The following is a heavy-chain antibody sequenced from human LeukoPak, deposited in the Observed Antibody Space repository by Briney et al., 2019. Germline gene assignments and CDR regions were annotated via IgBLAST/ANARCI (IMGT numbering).Heavy chain of an antibody. CDR2: IYYSGST. D-gene: IGHD3-16*01. Sequence: SETLSLTCTVSGGSISSSSYYWGWIRQPPGRGLEWIGSIYYSGSTYYNPSLKSRVTISVDTSKNQFSLKLSSVTAADTAVYYCARDLMGAGWFDPWGQGTLVTVSS. CDR1: GGSISSSSYY. J-gene: IGHJ5*02. V-gene: IGHV4-39*07. CDR3: ARDLMGAGWFDP.